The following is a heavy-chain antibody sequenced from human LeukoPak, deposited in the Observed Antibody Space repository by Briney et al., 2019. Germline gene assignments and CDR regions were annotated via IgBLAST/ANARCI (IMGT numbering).Heavy chain of an antibody. Sequence: ASETLSLTCAVYGGSFSGYYWSWIRQPPGKGLEWIGEINHSGSTNYNPSLKSRVTISVDTSKNQFSLKLSSVTAADTAVYYCARGLSRWLQFGFDYWGQGTLVTVSS. CDR2: INHSGST. CDR3: ARGLSRWLQFGFDY. CDR1: GGSFSGYY. D-gene: IGHD5-24*01. J-gene: IGHJ4*02. V-gene: IGHV4-34*01.